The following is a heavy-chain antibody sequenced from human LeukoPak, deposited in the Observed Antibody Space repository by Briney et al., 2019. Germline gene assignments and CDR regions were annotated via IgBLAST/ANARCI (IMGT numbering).Heavy chain of an antibody. D-gene: IGHD6-13*01. CDR3: ARGRRGLTYSRSYAPPKPVPLGYYFDY. V-gene: IGHV4-34*01. Sequence: PSETLSLTCAVYGGSFSGYYWSWIRQPPGKGLEWIGEINHSGSTNYDPSLKSRVTISVDTPKNQFSLKLSSVTAADTAVYYCARGRRGLTYSRSYAPPKPVPLGYYFDYWGQGTLVTVSS. CDR1: GGSFSGYY. J-gene: IGHJ4*02. CDR2: INHSGST.